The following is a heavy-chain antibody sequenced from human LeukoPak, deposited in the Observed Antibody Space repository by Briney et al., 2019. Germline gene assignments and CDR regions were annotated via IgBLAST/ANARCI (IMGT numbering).Heavy chain of an antibody. D-gene: IGHD2-2*01. V-gene: IGHV4-39*01. Sequence: KPSETLSLTCTVSGGPISSSSYYWGWIRQPPGKGLEWIGSIYYSGSTYYNPSLKSRVTISVDTSKNQFSLKLSSVTAADTAVYYCARHRVVVVPAVDDAFDIWGQGTMVTVSS. CDR3: ARHRVVVVPAVDDAFDI. J-gene: IGHJ3*02. CDR2: IYYSGST. CDR1: GGPISSSSYY.